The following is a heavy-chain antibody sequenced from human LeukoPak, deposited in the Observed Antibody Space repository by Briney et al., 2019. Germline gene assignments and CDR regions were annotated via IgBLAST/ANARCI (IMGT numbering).Heavy chain of an antibody. CDR3: ARITVTSGYYYYMDV. CDR2: IYYSGST. J-gene: IGHJ6*03. V-gene: IGHV4-59*01. D-gene: IGHD4-17*01. CDR1: GGSISSYY. Sequence: PSETLSLTCTVSGGSISSYYWSWIRQPPGKGLEWVGYIYYSGSTNYNPSLKSRVTISVDTSKNQFSLKLSSVTAADTAVYHCARITVTSGYYYYMDVWGKGTTVTVSS.